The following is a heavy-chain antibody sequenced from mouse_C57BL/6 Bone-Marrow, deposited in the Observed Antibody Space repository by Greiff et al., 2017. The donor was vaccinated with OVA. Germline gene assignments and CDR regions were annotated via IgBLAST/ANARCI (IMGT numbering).Heavy chain of an antibody. Sequence: VQLQQSGPGLVKPSQSLSLTCSVTGYSITSGYYWNWIRQFPGNKLEWMGDISYDGSNNYNPSLKNRIPITRDTSKNQFFLKLNSVTTEDTATYYCAREEDICYDYFAYWGQGTLVTVSA. CDR2: ISYDGSN. J-gene: IGHJ3*01. V-gene: IGHV3-6*01. CDR3: AREEDICYDYFAY. D-gene: IGHD2-4*01. CDR1: GYSITSGYY.